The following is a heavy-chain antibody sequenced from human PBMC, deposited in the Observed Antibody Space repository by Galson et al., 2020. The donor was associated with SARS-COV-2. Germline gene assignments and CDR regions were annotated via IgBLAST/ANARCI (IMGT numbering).Heavy chain of an antibody. CDR3: ARIRIAVAGSPFDY. CDR2: IDWDDEK. CDR1: GFSLSTSGMR. D-gene: IGHD6-19*01. Sequence: SGPTLVKPTQTLTLTCTFSGFSLSTSGMRVSWIRQPPGKALEWLALIDWDDEKYYSTPLKTRLTISKDTSKNQVVLTMTNMDPVDTATYYCARIRIAVAGSPFDYWGQVTLVTVSS. J-gene: IGHJ4*02. V-gene: IGHV2-70*01.